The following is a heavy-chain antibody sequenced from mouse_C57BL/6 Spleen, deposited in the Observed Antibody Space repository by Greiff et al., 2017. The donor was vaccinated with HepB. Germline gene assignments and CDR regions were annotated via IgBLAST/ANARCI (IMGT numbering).Heavy chain of an antibody. D-gene: IGHD1-1*01. CDR1: GYTFTSYW. CDR3: ARGYYGSSYDYYAMDY. CDR2: IYPSDSET. J-gene: IGHJ4*01. V-gene: IGHV1-61*01. Sequence: QVQLQQPGAELVRPGSSVKLSCKASGYTFTSYWMDWVKQRPGQGLEWIGNIYPSDSETHYNQKFKDKATLTVDKSSSTAYMQLSSLTSEDSAVYYCARGYYGSSYDYYAMDYWGQGTSATVSS.